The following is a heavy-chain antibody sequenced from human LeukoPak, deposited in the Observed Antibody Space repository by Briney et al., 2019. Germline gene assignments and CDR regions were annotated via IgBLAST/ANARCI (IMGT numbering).Heavy chain of an antibody. CDR2: IKTKTNNGTT. Sequence: VGSLRLSCAASGFTFSNAWMSWVRQAPGKGLEWVGRIKTKTNNGTTDYAAPVKGRFTISRDDSKNTLYLQMNSPKTEDTAVYYCTTVYYDSSGYALDYWGQGPLVPVSS. J-gene: IGHJ4*02. D-gene: IGHD3-22*01. CDR1: GFTFSNAW. V-gene: IGHV3-15*01. CDR3: TTVYYDSSGYALDY.